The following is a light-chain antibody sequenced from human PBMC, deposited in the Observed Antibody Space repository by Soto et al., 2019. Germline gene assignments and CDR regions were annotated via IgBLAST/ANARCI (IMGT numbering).Light chain of an antibody. CDR2: VAS. V-gene: IGKV1-39*01. CDR3: QQNQDIPPT. CDR1: QSIDTY. Sequence: DIQMTQSPSSLSASVGDRVTVTCRASQSIDTYLNWYQQRPGQAPKLLIYVASTLQSGVPSRFSGSGSGTHFTLTISSIQPEDFATYYCQQNQDIPPTFGQGTRVERK. J-gene: IGKJ1*01.